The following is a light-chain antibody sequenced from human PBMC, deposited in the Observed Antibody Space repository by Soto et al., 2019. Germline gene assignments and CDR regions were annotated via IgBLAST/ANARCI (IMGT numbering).Light chain of an antibody. CDR2: DTS. CDR1: QSISSW. V-gene: IGKV1-5*01. J-gene: IGKJ2*01. Sequence: DIQMTQSPSTLSASVGDRVTITCRASQSISSWLAWYQQKPGKAPKLLNYDTSSLESRVPSRFSGSGYGTEFTLTVSILQPDDCATYCCQQYNSYLYICGQGTKLEIK. CDR3: QQYNSYLYI.